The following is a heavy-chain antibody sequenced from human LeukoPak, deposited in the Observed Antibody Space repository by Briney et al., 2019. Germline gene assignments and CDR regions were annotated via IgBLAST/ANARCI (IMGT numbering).Heavy chain of an antibody. J-gene: IGHJ4*02. CDR3: ARDWGGPPTVAFGSGWFNFDY. CDR2: ISAYNGNT. Sequence: ASVKVSCKASGYTFTSYGISWVRQAPGQGLEWMGWISAYNGNTNYAQKLQGRVTMTTDTSTSTAYMELRSLRSDDTAVYYCARDWGGPPTVAFGSGWFNFDYWGQGTLVTVSS. CDR1: GYTFTSYG. V-gene: IGHV1-18*01. D-gene: IGHD6-19*01.